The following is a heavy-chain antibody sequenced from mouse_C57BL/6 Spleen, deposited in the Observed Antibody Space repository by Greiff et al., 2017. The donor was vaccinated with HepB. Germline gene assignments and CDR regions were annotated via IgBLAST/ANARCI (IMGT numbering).Heavy chain of an antibody. V-gene: IGHV1-81*01. CDR2: IYPRSGNT. J-gene: IGHJ4*01. Sequence: QVHVKQSGAELARPGASVKLSCKASGYTFTSYGISWVKQRTGQGLEWIGEIYPRSGNTYYNEKFKGKATLTADKSSSTAYMELRSLTSEDSAVSFCARERGFITTVVATDYYAMDYWGQGTSVTVSS. D-gene: IGHD1-1*01. CDR3: ARERGFITTVVATDYYAMDY. CDR1: GYTFTSYG.